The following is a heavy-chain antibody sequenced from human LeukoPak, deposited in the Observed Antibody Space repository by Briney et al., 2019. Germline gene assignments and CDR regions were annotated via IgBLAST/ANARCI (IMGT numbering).Heavy chain of an antibody. J-gene: IGHJ4*02. Sequence: GESLKISCKASGYSFTNYWIGWVRQMPGKGLECMGIIYPGDSDTRYSPSFQGQVTISADKSISTAYLHWSSLKASDTAMYYCAKLGAYSSSCYGFFDYWGQGTLVTVSS. CDR3: AKLGAYSSSCYGFFDY. V-gene: IGHV5-51*01. CDR2: IYPGDSDT. CDR1: GYSFTNYW. D-gene: IGHD6-13*01.